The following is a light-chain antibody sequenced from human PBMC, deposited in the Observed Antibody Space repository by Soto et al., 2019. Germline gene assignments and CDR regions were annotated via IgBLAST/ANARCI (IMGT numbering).Light chain of an antibody. CDR2: AAS. V-gene: IGKV1-12*01. CDR1: QSIGNW. J-gene: IGKJ1*01. Sequence: IQMTQSPSSVSASVGDRGTITCRASQSIGNWLAWYQQKPGKAPNLLIYAASSLQSGVPSRFSGSGSGTDFTLTISSLQPEDFATYFCQQANSFPWTFGQGTKVEIK. CDR3: QQANSFPWT.